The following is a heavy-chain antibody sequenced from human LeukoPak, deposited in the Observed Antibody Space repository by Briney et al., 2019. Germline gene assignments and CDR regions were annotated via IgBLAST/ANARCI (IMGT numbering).Heavy chain of an antibody. Sequence: PSETLSLTCAVYGGSSSGYYWSWIRQPPGKGLEWIGEINHSGSTNYNPSLKSRVTISVDTSKDQFSLKLSSVTAADTAVYYCARRSSGSFDYWGQGTLVTVSS. CDR2: INHSGST. CDR1: GGSSSGYY. J-gene: IGHJ4*02. CDR3: ARRSSGSFDY. D-gene: IGHD6-19*01. V-gene: IGHV4-34*01.